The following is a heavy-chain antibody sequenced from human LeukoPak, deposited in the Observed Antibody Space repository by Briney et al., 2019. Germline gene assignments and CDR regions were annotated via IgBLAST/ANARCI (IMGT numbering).Heavy chain of an antibody. V-gene: IGHV3-49*04. J-gene: IGHJ6*02. CDR3: AKLFGTARWDVSSYYYYGMDV. D-gene: IGHD2-21*01. CDR2: IRSKAYGGTT. Sequence: GSLRLSCTASGFTFGDYAMSWVRQAPGKGLEWVGFIRSKAYGGTTEYAASVKGRFTISRDDSKSIAHLQMNSLKTEDTAVYYCAKLFGTARWDVSSYYYYGMDVWGQGTTVTVSS. CDR1: GFTFGDYA.